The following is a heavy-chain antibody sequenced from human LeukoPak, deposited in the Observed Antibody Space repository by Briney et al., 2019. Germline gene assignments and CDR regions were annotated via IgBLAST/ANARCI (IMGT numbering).Heavy chain of an antibody. CDR3: ATITGVVPAAIDDAFDI. Sequence: GASVKVSCKVSGYTLTELSMHWVRQAPGKGLEWMGGFDPEDGETIYAQKFQGRVTMTEDTSTDTAYMELSSLRSEDTAVYYCATITGVVPAAIDDAFDIWGQGTMVTVSS. V-gene: IGHV1-24*01. CDR2: FDPEDGET. J-gene: IGHJ3*02. CDR1: GYTLTELS. D-gene: IGHD2-2*01.